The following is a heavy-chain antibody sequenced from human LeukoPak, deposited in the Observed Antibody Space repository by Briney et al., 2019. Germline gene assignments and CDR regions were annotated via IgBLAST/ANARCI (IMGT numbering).Heavy chain of an antibody. CDR2: ISGSGGST. Sequence: PGASLRLSCAASGFTFSSYAMSWVRQAPGKGLEWVSAISGSGGSTYYADSAKGRFTISRDNSKNTLYLQMNSLRAEDTAVYYCAKALEVVGPSYYYYGMDVWGQGTTVTVSS. CDR1: GFTFSSYA. V-gene: IGHV3-23*01. CDR3: AKALEVVGPSYYYYGMDV. J-gene: IGHJ6*02. D-gene: IGHD2-15*01.